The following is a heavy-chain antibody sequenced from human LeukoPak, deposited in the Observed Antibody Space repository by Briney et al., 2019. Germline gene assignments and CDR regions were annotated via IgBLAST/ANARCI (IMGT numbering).Heavy chain of an antibody. CDR2: ISGSGGST. CDR1: GFTFSSYG. J-gene: IGHJ6*03. CDR3: AKTSSSWYGNYYYYMDV. D-gene: IGHD6-13*01. V-gene: IGHV3-23*01. Sequence: GGSLRLSCAASGFTFSSYGMSWVRQAPGKGLEWVSAISGSGGSTYYADSVKGRFTISRDNSKNTLYLQMNSLRAEDTAVYYCAKTSSSWYGNYYYYMDVWGKGTTVTISS.